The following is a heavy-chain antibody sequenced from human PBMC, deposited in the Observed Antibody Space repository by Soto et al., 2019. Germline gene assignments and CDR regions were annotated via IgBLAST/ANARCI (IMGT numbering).Heavy chain of an antibody. J-gene: IGHJ2*01. CDR1: GGSISSYY. CDR3: ARDGAYSSGWLYWYFDL. CDR2: IYYSGST. Sequence: QVQLQESGPGLVKPSETLSLTCTVSGGSISSYYWSWIRQPPGKGLEWIGYIYYSGSTNYNPSLKSRGTTSADTSKNQFSLKLCSVTAADTAVYYCARDGAYSSGWLYWYFDLWGRGTLVTVSS. D-gene: IGHD6-19*01. V-gene: IGHV4-59*01.